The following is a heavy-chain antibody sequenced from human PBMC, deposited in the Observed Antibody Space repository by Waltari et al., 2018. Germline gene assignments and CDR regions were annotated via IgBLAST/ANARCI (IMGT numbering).Heavy chain of an antibody. Sequence: QLQLQESGPGLVMPSETLSLTCTVSGGSISSSSYYWGWIRQPPGKGLEWIGSIYYSGSTYYNPSLKSRVTISVDTSKNQFSLKLSSVTAADTAVYYCAGEYSAAYYYYYMDVWGKGTTVTISS. J-gene: IGHJ6*03. CDR3: AGEYSAAYYYYYMDV. D-gene: IGHD2-21*01. CDR2: IYYSGST. V-gene: IGHV4-39*07. CDR1: GGSISSSSYY.